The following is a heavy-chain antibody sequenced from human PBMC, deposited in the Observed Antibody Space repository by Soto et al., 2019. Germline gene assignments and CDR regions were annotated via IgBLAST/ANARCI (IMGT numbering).Heavy chain of an antibody. CDR3: ARGIAAAWYWFDP. CDR1: GYTFTSYY. V-gene: IGHV1-46*01. D-gene: IGHD6-13*01. CDR2: INPSGGST. Sequence: VASVKVSWKASGYTFTSYYMHWVRQAPGQGLEWMGIINPSGGSTSYAQKFQGRVTMTRGTSTSTVYMELSSLRSEDTAVYYCARGIAAAWYWFDPWGQGTLVTVSS. J-gene: IGHJ5*02.